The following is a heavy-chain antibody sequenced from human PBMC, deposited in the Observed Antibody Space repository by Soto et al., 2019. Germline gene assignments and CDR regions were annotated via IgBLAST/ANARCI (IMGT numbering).Heavy chain of an antibody. D-gene: IGHD6-13*01. Sequence: VASVKVSCKTSGYTFNTFGISWVRQAPGQGLEWMGWISAYTGNTNYAQKLQGRVTMTTDTATNTAYMELRSLRSDDTAVYYCARFSSWYFSNGMDVWGQGTTVTVSS. J-gene: IGHJ6*02. CDR3: ARFSSWYFSNGMDV. V-gene: IGHV1-18*01. CDR1: GYTFNTFG. CDR2: ISAYTGNT.